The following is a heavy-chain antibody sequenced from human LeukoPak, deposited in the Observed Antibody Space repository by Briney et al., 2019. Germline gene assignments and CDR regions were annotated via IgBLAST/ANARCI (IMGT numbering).Heavy chain of an antibody. V-gene: IGHV4-59*01. CDR2: IYYSGST. D-gene: IGHD6-19*01. J-gene: IGHJ4*02. Sequence: SETLSLTCTVSGGSISSYYWSWIRQPPGKGLEXIGYIYYSGSTNYNPSLKSRVTISVDTSKNQFSLKLSSVTAADTAVYYCARVSGSGWFPFDYWGQGTLVTVSS. CDR1: GGSISSYY. CDR3: ARVSGSGWFPFDY.